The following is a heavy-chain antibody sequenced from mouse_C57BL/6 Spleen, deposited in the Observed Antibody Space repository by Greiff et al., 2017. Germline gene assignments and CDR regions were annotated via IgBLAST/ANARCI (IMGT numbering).Heavy chain of an antibody. V-gene: IGHV1-72*01. CDR2: IDPNSGGT. Sequence: QVQLKQPGAELVKPGASVKLSCKASGYTFTSYWMHWVKQRPGQGLEWIGRIDPNSGGTKYNEKFKSKATLTVDKPSSTAYMQLSSLTSEDSAVYYFAREDDGYDPYWGQGTTLTVSA. CDR3: AREDDGYDPY. D-gene: IGHD2-2*01. J-gene: IGHJ2*01. CDR1: GYTFTSYW.